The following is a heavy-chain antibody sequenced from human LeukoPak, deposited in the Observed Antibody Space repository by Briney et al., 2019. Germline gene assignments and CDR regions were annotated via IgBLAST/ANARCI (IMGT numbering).Heavy chain of an antibody. J-gene: IGHJ4*02. D-gene: IGHD6-13*01. CDR2: IYYSGST. Sequence: SETLSLTCTVSGYSISSGYYWSWIRQPPGKGLEWIGYIYYSGSTNYNPSLKSRVTISVDTSKNQFSLKLSSVTAADTAVYYCARGAGIAAAGNFDYWGQGTLVTVSS. V-gene: IGHV4-61*01. CDR1: GYSISSGYY. CDR3: ARGAGIAAAGNFDY.